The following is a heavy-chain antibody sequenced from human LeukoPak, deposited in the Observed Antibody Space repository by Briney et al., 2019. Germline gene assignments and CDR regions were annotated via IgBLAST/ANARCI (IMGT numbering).Heavy chain of an antibody. CDR3: AREPPESYYFDN. J-gene: IGHJ4*02. CDR2: IKVSGGRT. CDR1: GYTFSGFY. Sequence: ASVKVSCKASGYTFSGFYVHWVRQAPGQGLEWMGIIKVSGGRTEYAQKFQGRVTVTRDMSTSTVYMELNNLRSEDTAVYYCAREPPESYYFDNLGQGTLVTVSS. V-gene: IGHV1-46*01.